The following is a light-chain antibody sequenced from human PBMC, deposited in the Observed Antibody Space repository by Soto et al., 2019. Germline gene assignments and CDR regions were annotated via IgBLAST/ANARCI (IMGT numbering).Light chain of an antibody. CDR3: KSYTSSSTLV. CDR2: EVV. J-gene: IGLJ1*01. Sequence: QSALTQPPSASGSPGQSVTISCTGTKSDIGVYDFVSWYQHHPGKAPRLIIYEVVQRPSGVPDRFSGSKSGNTASLTVSGLQAADEADYFCKSYTSSSTLVFGTGTKVTVL. CDR1: KSDIGVYDF. V-gene: IGLV2-8*01.